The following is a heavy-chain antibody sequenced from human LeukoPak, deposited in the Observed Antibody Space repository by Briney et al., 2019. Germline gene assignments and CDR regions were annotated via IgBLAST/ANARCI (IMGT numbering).Heavy chain of an antibody. CDR1: GGSFGGYY. CDR3: ARPFGRTQFNP. D-gene: IGHD3-16*01. V-gene: IGHV4-34*01. Sequence: PSETLSLTCAVYGGSFGGYYWSWIRQPPGKGLEWIGEINHSGSTNYNPSLKSRVTISVDTSKNQFSLKLSSVTAADTAAYYCARPFGRTQFNPWGQGTLVTVSS. J-gene: IGHJ5*02. CDR2: INHSGST.